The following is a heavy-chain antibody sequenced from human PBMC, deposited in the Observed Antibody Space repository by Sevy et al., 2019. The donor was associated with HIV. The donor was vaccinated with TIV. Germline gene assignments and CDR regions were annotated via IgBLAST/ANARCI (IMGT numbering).Heavy chain of an antibody. Sequence: ASVKVSCKASGGTFSSYAISWVRQAPGQGLEWMGGIIPIFGTANYAQKFQGRVTITADESTSTAYMELSSLRSEDTAVYYCARAGDTAMVGYYYYGMDVWCQGTTVTVSS. J-gene: IGHJ6*02. D-gene: IGHD5-18*01. V-gene: IGHV1-69*13. CDR1: GGTFSSYA. CDR3: ARAGDTAMVGYYYYGMDV. CDR2: IIPIFGTA.